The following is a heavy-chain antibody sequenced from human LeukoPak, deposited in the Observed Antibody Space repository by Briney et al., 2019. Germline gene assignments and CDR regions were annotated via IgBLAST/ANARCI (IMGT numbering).Heavy chain of an antibody. Sequence: QSGGSLRLSCVASGFPFSSYWMTWVRQAPGKGLEGVANIKTDGSLTYYVDSVKGRFTIPRDNAKNSLYLQMNSLRAEDTAVYYCARDLNWETYWGQGTLVSVSS. D-gene: IGHD7-27*01. CDR3: ARDLNWETY. CDR1: GFPFSSYW. V-gene: IGHV3-7*01. CDR2: IKTDGSLT. J-gene: IGHJ4*02.